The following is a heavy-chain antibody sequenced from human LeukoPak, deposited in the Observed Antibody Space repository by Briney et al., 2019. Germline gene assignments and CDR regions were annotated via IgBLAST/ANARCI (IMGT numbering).Heavy chain of an antibody. D-gene: IGHD4-17*01. J-gene: IGHJ4*02. CDR2: IYYSGST. Sequence: SETLSLTCTVSGGSISSYYWSWTRQPPGKGLEWIGYIYYSGSTNYNPSLKSRVTISVDTSKNQFSLKLSSVTAADTAVYYCARARYGDYVGDDYWGQGTPVTVSS. CDR1: GGSISSYY. CDR3: ARARYGDYVGDDY. V-gene: IGHV4-59*01.